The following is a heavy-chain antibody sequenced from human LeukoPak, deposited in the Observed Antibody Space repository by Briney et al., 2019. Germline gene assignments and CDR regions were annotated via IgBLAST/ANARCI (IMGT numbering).Heavy chain of an antibody. D-gene: IGHD6-13*01. V-gene: IGHV4-39*07. J-gene: IGHJ6*03. Sequence: PSETLSLTCTVSGGSISTSSYYWGWVRQPPGKGLEWIGNIFYSGSTNYNPSLKSRVTISVDKSKNQFSLKLSSVTAADTAVYYCARGIALYYYYYMDVWGKGTTVTVSS. CDR3: ARGIALYYYYYMDV. CDR2: IFYSGST. CDR1: GGSISTSSYY.